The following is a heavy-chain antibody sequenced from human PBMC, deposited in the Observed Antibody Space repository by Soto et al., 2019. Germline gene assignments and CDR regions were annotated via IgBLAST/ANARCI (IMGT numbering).Heavy chain of an antibody. D-gene: IGHD3-10*01. V-gene: IGHV3-15*07. CDR2: IKSKTDGGTT. CDR3: TTDQGRITMATYYYGMDV. J-gene: IGHJ6*02. CDR1: GFSFSIGW. Sequence: GXSLRLSFAASGFSFSIGWLNWVRQAPVNGLGWVGRIKSKTDGGTTDYAAPVKGRFTISRDDSKNTLYLQMNSLKTEDTAVYYCTTDQGRITMATYYYGMDVWGQGTTVTVSS.